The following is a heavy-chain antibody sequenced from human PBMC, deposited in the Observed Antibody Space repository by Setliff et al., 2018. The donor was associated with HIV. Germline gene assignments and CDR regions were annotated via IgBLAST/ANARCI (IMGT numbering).Heavy chain of an antibody. CDR1: GFIFEDYG. Sequence: PGGSLRLSCATSGFIFEDYGMNWVRQAPGKGLEWVSGINWNGASVGYADSVKGRFTISRDNAKNTLYLQMNSLRAEDTAVYYCARGGSNSWSPFDYWGQGTLVTVSS. J-gene: IGHJ4*02. D-gene: IGHD6-13*01. CDR3: ARGGSNSWSPFDY. CDR2: INWNGASV. V-gene: IGHV3-20*04.